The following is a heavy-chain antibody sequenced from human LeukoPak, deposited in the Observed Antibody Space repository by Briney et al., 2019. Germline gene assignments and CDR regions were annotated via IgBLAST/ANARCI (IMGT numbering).Heavy chain of an antibody. CDR3: ARRLRDRPFDY. CDR1: GYSFTSYW. CDR2: IFPGVSDT. Sequence: GESLKISCKGSGYSFTSYWIGWVRQMPGKGLEWIGIIFPGVSDTRYSPSFQGQVTISADKSIGTAYLQWSSLQASDTDMYYCARRLRDRPFDYWGQGTLVTVSS. V-gene: IGHV5-51*01. D-gene: IGHD6-6*01. J-gene: IGHJ4*02.